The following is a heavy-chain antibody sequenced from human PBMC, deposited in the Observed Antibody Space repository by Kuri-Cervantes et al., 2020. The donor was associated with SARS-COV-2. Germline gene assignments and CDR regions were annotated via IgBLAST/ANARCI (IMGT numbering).Heavy chain of an antibody. CDR1: GFTFSGHW. CDR3: VRDGDHWNFDY. D-gene: IGHD1-1*01. V-gene: IGHV3-74*01. CDR2: INPDGSYT. J-gene: IGHJ4*02. Sequence: GGSLRLSCAASGFTFSGHWIHWVRQAPGKGLVWVARINPDGSYTNNADSVKGRFTLSRDNAKNMLFLQTNSLRAEDTAVYYCVRDGDHWNFDYWGQGTLVTVSS.